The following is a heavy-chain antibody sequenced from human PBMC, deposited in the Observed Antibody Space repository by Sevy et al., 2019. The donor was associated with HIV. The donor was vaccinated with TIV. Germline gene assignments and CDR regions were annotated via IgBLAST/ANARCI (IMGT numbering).Heavy chain of an antibody. CDR1: EFTFSAYW. J-gene: IGHJ4*02. CDR2: IKQDGSEK. V-gene: IGHV3-7*01. Sequence: GGSLRLSCAASEFTFSAYWMTWIRQAPGEGLEWVANIKQDGSEKYYGDSVKGRFTISRDNAKNSLYLQMNSLRVEDTAVYYCAGGGALDYWGQGTLVTVSS. D-gene: IGHD1-26*01. CDR3: AGGGALDY.